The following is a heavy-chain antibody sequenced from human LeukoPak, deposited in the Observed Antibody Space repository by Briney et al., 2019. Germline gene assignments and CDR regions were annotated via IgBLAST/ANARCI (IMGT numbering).Heavy chain of an antibody. Sequence: SETLSLACAASGGSISSGGYSWSWIRQPPGKGLEWIGYIYHSGSTYYNPSLKSRVTISVDRSKNQFSLKLSSVTAADTAVYYCARDRIVVAPGHYYYYGMDVWGQGTTVTVSS. CDR1: GGSISSGGYS. J-gene: IGHJ6*02. CDR3: ARDRIVVAPGHYYYYGMDV. V-gene: IGHV4-30-2*01. CDR2: IYHSGST. D-gene: IGHD2-2*01.